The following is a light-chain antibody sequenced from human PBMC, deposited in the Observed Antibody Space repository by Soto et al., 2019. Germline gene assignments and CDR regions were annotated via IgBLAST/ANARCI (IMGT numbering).Light chain of an antibody. CDR2: DDD. V-gene: IGLV1-51*01. Sequence: QSVMTQPPSVSAAPGQRVTISCSGSSSNIGGNSVSWYHQLPGTAPKLLIYDDDKRPSGIPDRFSGSKSGTSATLGITGFQTGDEADYYCGSLDSSLSAYVFGTGTKLTVL. CDR1: SSNIGGNS. J-gene: IGLJ1*01. CDR3: GSLDSSLSAYV.